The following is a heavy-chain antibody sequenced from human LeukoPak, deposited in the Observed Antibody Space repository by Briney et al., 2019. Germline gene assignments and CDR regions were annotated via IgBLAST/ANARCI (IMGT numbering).Heavy chain of an antibody. CDR2: ISGDGGST. Sequence: GGSLRLSCAAPGFIFGNYAIHWVRQAPGKGLEWVALISGDGGSTFYADSVKGRFTISRDNSKNSLSLQMNSLRSEDTALYYCARESETSGWYDYWGPGTLVTVSS. CDR3: ARESETSGWYDY. CDR1: GFIFGNYA. V-gene: IGHV3-43*02. J-gene: IGHJ4*02. D-gene: IGHD6-19*01.